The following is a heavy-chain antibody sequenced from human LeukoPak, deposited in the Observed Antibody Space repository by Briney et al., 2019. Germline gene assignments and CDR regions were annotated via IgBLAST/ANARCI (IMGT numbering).Heavy chain of an antibody. CDR2: INPNSGGT. J-gene: IGHJ4*02. CDR1: GYTFTGYY. V-gene: IGHV1-2*02. CDR3: ARDSGWYSSTNYFDY. D-gene: IGHD6-19*01. Sequence: ASAKVSCKASGYTFTGYYMHSVRHAPGQRLEWMGWINPNSGGTNYAQKFQGRVTITGGTSISTAYMELTRLRSDDTAVYYCARDSGWYSSTNYFDYWGQGTLVTVSS.